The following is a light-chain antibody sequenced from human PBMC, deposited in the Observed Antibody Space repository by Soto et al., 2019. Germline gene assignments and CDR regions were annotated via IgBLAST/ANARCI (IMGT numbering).Light chain of an antibody. Sequence: QSVLTQPPSASATPGQRVTISCSGSSSNIGGNTVSWYQQLPGTAPKLLIYNNNQRPSGVPDQISGSKSGTSASLAISGLQSDDEADYYCASWYDSLNGWVFGGGTKLTVL. CDR2: NNN. V-gene: IGLV1-44*01. J-gene: IGLJ3*02. CDR3: ASWYDSLNGWV. CDR1: SSNIGGNT.